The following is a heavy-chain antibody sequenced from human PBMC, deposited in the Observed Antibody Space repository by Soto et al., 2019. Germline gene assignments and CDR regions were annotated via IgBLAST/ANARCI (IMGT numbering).Heavy chain of an antibody. Sequence: PSEALALTCTVSDGSISSGDYYWSWIRQPPGKALEWIGHIYYSGSTYYNPSLQSRVTISLATCKTHWSLNMSSVTALDTAVYFCARVPRELEPTLWFDPWGQGTLVTVSS. CDR2: IYYSGST. V-gene: IGHV4-30-4*01. D-gene: IGHD1-1*01. J-gene: IGHJ5*02. CDR1: DGSISSGDYY. CDR3: ARVPRELEPTLWFDP.